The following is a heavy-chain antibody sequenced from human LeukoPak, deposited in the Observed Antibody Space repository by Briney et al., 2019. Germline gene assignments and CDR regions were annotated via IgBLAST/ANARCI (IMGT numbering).Heavy chain of an antibody. CDR3: ARGLIAAAGNGY. D-gene: IGHD6-13*01. Sequence: PGGSLRLSCAASGFTFSSYAMHWVRQAPGKGLEWVAVISYDGSNKYYADSVKGRFTISRDNAKNSLYLQMNSLRAEDTAVYYCARGLIAAAGNGYWGQGTLVTVSS. CDR1: GFTFSSYA. CDR2: ISYDGSNK. V-gene: IGHV3-30-3*01. J-gene: IGHJ4*02.